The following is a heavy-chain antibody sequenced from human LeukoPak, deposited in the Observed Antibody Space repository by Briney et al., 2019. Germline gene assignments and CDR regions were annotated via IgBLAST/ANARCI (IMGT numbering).Heavy chain of an antibody. CDR2: IYYSGST. Sequence: SSQTLSLTCTVSGGSISSGGYYWSWIRQHPGKGLEWIGYIYYSGSTYYNPSLKSRVTISIDTSKNQFSLKLSSVTAADTAVYYCARGVNRVTQYYFDYWGQGTLVTVPS. V-gene: IGHV4-31*03. CDR1: GGSISSGGYY. D-gene: IGHD5-18*01. CDR3: ARGVNRVTQYYFDY. J-gene: IGHJ4*02.